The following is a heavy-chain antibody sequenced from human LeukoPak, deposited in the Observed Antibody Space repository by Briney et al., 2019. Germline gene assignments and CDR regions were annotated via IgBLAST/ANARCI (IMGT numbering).Heavy chain of an antibody. CDR2: IYYSGST. D-gene: IGHD4-17*01. CDR1: GGSISSSSYY. V-gene: IGHV4-39*01. J-gene: IGHJ6*03. Sequence: SETLSLTCTVSGGSISSSSYYWGWIRQPPGKGLEWIGSIYYSGSTYYNPSLKSRVTISVDTSKNQFSLKLSSVTAADTAVYYCARTDHDYGDYGDYYYYMDVWGKGTTVTVSS. CDR3: ARTDHDYGDYGDYYYYMDV.